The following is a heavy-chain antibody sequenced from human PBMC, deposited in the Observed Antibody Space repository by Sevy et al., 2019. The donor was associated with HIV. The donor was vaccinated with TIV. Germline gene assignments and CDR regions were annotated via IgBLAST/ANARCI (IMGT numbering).Heavy chain of an antibody. Sequence: GGSLRLSCVVSGLTFDNYGMHWVREVPGKGLEWVSGIGWNSNSISYADSMKGRFTISRDNAKNSLYLQIDRLRTEDTAIYYCAKVRDSGRLGAFDYWGQGTLVTVSS. CDR2: IGWNSNSI. CDR3: AKVRDSGRLGAFDY. V-gene: IGHV3-9*01. D-gene: IGHD1-26*01. J-gene: IGHJ4*02. CDR1: GLTFDNYG.